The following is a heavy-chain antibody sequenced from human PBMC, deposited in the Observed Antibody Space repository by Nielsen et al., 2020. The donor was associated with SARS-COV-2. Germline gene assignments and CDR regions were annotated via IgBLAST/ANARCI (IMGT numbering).Heavy chain of an antibody. V-gene: IGHV1-2*04. D-gene: IGHD3-22*01. Sequence: ASVKVSCKASGYTFSHYVINWVRQAPGQGLEWMGWINPNTGNTKYAQKFQDWVTMTRDTSINTAYIELSRLRSDDMAVYFCARRGHDNSGYYWDYWGQGTLVTVSS. CDR2: INPNTGNT. CDR3: ARRGHDNSGYYWDY. J-gene: IGHJ4*02. CDR1: GYTFSHYV.